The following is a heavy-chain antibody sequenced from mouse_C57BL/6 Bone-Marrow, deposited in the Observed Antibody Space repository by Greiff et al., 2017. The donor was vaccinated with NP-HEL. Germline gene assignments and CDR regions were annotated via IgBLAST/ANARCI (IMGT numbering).Heavy chain of an antibody. CDR1: GYTFTSYW. D-gene: IGHD1-1*01. J-gene: IGHJ2*01. Sequence: VQLQQPGAELVMPGASVKLSCKASGYTFTSYWMHWVKQRPGQGLEWIGEIDPSDSYTNSNQKFKGKSTLNVDKSSSTAYMQLSSLTSEDAAVYYCARSPISYYYGSSYDFDYWGQGTTLTVSS. V-gene: IGHV1-69*01. CDR2: IDPSDSYT. CDR3: ARSPISYYYGSSYDFDY.